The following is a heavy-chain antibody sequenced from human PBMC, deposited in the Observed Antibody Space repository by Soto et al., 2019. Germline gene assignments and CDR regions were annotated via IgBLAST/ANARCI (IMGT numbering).Heavy chain of an antibody. CDR3: ARDPLGYCSGGSCYWDY. D-gene: IGHD2-15*01. V-gene: IGHV3-21*02. J-gene: IGHJ4*02. CDR1: GFTFSRYT. Sequence: EVQLVESGGGLVKPGGSLRLSCAASGFTFSRYTMSWVRQAPGKGLEWVSSISTSSSYIYYADSVKGRFTISRDNAKNSLYLQMNSLSAEDTAVYYCARDPLGYCSGGSCYWDYWGQGTLATVSS. CDR2: ISTSSSYI.